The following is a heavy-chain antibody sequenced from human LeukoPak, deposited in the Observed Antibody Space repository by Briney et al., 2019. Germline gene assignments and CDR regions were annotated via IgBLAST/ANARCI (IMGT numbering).Heavy chain of an antibody. CDR3: AKELHGSGNYAFDY. V-gene: IGHV3-23*01. D-gene: IGHD3-10*01. CDR1: GFPFNVAW. Sequence: GGSLRLSCATSGFPFNVAWMSWVRQAPGKGLEWVSTVSVYGGTTYYADSVKGRFTISRDNSKNTLYLQMNSLRPEDAAVYFCAKELHGSGNYAFDYWGQGTLVTVSS. J-gene: IGHJ4*02. CDR2: VSVYGGTT.